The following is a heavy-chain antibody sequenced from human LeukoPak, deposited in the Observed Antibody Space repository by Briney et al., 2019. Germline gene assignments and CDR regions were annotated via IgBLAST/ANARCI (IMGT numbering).Heavy chain of an antibody. CDR1: GFTFSSYA. Sequence: GGSLRLSCAASGFTFSSYAMSWVRQAPGRGLEWVSSISSSSSYIYYADSVKGRFTISRDNAKNSLYLQMNSLRAKDTAVYYCATRGSSSFWGQGTLVTVSS. CDR2: ISSSSSYI. CDR3: ATRGSSSF. D-gene: IGHD6-13*01. V-gene: IGHV3-21*01. J-gene: IGHJ4*02.